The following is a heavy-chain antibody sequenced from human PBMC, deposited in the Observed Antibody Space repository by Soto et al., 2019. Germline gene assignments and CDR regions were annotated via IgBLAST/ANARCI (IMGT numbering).Heavy chain of an antibody. CDR1: GFSFSGKNY. D-gene: IGHD6-13*01. CDR2: LYSSDGT. Sequence: DVQLEESGGGLIQPGGSLRLSCAASGFSFSGKNYLTWVRQAPGKGLEWVSALYSSDGTYYADSVKGRFTMSRDNSKNMLYLQMNSLRAEDTAVYFCAKRQGIGAAAKNFDFWGQGARVTVSS. V-gene: IGHV3-53*01. J-gene: IGHJ4*02. CDR3: AKRQGIGAAAKNFDF.